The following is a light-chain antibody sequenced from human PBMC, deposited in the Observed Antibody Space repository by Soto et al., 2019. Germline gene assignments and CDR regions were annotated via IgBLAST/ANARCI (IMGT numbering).Light chain of an antibody. J-gene: IGKJ1*01. CDR2: GAS. V-gene: IGKV3-20*01. CDR3: QPTT. CDR1: QSVSSSY. Sequence: EIVLTQSPGTLSLSPGERATLSCRASQSVSSSYLAWYQQKPGQAPRLLIYGASSRATGIPDRFSGSGSGTDFTLTISRLEPEDFAVYYCQPTTLGQGTRVDIK.